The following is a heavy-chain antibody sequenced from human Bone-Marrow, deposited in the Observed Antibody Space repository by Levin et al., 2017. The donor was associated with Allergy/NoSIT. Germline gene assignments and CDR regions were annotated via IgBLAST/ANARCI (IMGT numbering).Heavy chain of an antibody. J-gene: IGHJ6*02. D-gene: IGHD3-16*01. CDR3: ATDIEFGDIAGGGVGFGFGMAAGDGLHFPRPGDGVDSPRKHHGLDV. V-gene: IGHV1-2*02. CDR2: INPNNGVT. CDR1: GYTFAEKY. Sequence: GESLKISCEASGYTFAEKYIHWVRQAPRLGLEWMGWINPNNGVTTYAQKFQGRVTMTRDTSINTAYLEMTRLGSDDTAIYFCATDIEFGDIAGGGVGFGFGMAAGDGLHFPRPGDGVDSPRKHHGLDVWGQGTTVTVSS.